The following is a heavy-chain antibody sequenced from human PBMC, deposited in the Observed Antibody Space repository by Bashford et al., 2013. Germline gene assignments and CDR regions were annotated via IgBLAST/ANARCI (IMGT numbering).Heavy chain of an antibody. J-gene: IGHJ3*01. Sequence: ASVKVSCKASGYTFSDYYLHWVRQAPDKALSGWDGXPTYSVXKDAEMFQGRVTMTRDTSISTAYMELSSLRSDDTAVYFCARDGPVVGVWNAFDVWGQGTVVTVSS. CDR2: XPTYSVX. CDR1: GYTFSDYY. V-gene: IGHV1-2*02. D-gene: IGHD1-26*01. CDR3: ARDGPVVGVWNAFDV.